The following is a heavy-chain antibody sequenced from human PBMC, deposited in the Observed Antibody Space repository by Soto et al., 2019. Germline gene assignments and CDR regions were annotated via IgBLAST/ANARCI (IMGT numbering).Heavy chain of an antibody. CDR3: ARAAGMGYCGGDCYPVSYFDY. D-gene: IGHD2-21*02. Sequence: QVQLQESGPGLVKPSQTLSLTCTVSGGSISSGDYYWSWIRQPPGKGLEWIGYIYYSGSTYYNPSLNSRVTISVDTSKTQFSLKLSSVTAADTAVYYCARAAGMGYCGGDCYPVSYFDYWGQGTLVTVSS. V-gene: IGHV4-30-4*01. J-gene: IGHJ4*02. CDR1: GGSISSGDYY. CDR2: IYYSGST.